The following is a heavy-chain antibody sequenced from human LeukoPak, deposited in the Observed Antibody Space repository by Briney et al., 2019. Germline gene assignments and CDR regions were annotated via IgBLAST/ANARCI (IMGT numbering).Heavy chain of an antibody. CDR3: ARVSSSFITMVRGPYYMDV. CDR2: TYYSGST. Sequence: SETLSLTCTVSGGSISSYYWSWIRQPPGKGLEWIGYTYYSGSTNYNPSLKSRVTISVDTSKNQFSLKLSSVTAADTAVYYCARVSSSFITMVRGPYYMDVWGKGTTVTISS. D-gene: IGHD3-10*01. V-gene: IGHV4-59*01. J-gene: IGHJ6*03. CDR1: GGSISSYY.